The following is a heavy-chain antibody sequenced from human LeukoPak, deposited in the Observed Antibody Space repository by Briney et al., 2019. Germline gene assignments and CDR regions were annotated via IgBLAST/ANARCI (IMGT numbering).Heavy chain of an antibody. V-gene: IGHV4-34*01. CDR2: INHSGST. CDR3: ARASSRGYSYGRRFDY. Sequence: PSETLSLTCAVYGGSFSGYYWSWIRQPPGKGLEWIGEINHSGSTNYNPSLKSRVTISVDTSKNQFSLKLRSVTAADTAVYYRARASSRGYSYGRRFDYWGQGTLVTVSS. D-gene: IGHD5-18*01. CDR1: GGSFSGYY. J-gene: IGHJ4*02.